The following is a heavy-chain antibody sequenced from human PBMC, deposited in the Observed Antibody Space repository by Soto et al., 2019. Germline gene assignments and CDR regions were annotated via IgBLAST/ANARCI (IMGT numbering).Heavy chain of an antibody. CDR1: GGSISSGGYY. Sequence: QVQLQESGPGLVKPSQTLSLTCTVSGGSISSGGYYWSWIRQHPGKGLEWIGYIYYSGSTYYNPSLKSRVTISVDTSKNQFSLKLSSVTDADTAVYYCARDERWFGATYYYGMDVWGQGTTVTVSS. V-gene: IGHV4-31*03. J-gene: IGHJ6*02. D-gene: IGHD3-10*01. CDR2: IYYSGST. CDR3: ARDERWFGATYYYGMDV.